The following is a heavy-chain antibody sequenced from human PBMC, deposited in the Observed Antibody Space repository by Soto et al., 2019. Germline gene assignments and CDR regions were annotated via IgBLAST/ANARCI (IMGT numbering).Heavy chain of an antibody. D-gene: IGHD3-3*01. Sequence: EVHLVESGGGLIQPGRSLRLSCTGFGFRFSDYAVMWVRQTPGKGLEWVGFITSKAYGATAEYAASVKGRFIISRDDPKSIAYLQMTGLKVDDTAVYFCTRLPPNYFRTTPFDVWGQGTRVTVSS. CDR2: ITSKAYGATA. CDR1: GFRFSDYA. CDR3: TRLPPNYFRTTPFDV. V-gene: IGHV3-49*04. J-gene: IGHJ3*01.